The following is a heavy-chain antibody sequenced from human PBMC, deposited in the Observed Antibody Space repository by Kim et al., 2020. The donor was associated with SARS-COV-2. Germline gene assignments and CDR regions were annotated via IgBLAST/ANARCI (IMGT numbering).Heavy chain of an antibody. CDR2: IYYSGST. D-gene: IGHD4-17*01. V-gene: IGHV4-39*01. J-gene: IGHJ5*02. Sequence: SETLSLTCTVSGGSISSSSYYWGWIRQPPGKGLEWIGSIYYSGSTYYNPSLKSRVTISVDTSKNQFSLKLSSVTAADTAVYYCARHLFPRAVTTGFDPWGQGTLVTVSS. CDR1: GGSISSSSYY. CDR3: ARHLFPRAVTTGFDP.